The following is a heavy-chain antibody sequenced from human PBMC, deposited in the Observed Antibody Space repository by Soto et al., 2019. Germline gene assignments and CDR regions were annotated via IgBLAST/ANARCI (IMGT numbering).Heavy chain of an antibody. CDR1: GFTFDDYA. V-gene: IGHV3-9*01. J-gene: IGHJ3*02. CDR3: EKDIGRIAGTTKPVDS. Sequence: EVQLVESGGGFVQPGRSLRLSCAASGFTFDDYAMHWVRQAPGKGLEWVSGISWHSGSIGYADSVKGRFTISRDNANHSLYVERNSLRAEDTVLYYCEKDIGRIAGTTKPVDSWGPGTMVTGSS. D-gene: IGHD1-7*01. CDR2: ISWHSGSI.